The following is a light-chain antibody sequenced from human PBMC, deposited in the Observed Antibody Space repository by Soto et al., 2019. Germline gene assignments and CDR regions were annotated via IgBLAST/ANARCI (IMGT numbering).Light chain of an antibody. CDR1: QTSSGG. V-gene: IGKV1-5*01. Sequence: PSTPSQCVSGTDSVPYXASQTSSGGLAWYQQWPGKAPNLLICDASTLESGVPSRFSGSVSGTGFTLTFSSLQTDDFATDYCLQYNRYSMTFGQGTKVDIK. CDR3: LQYNRYSMT. J-gene: IGKJ1*01. CDR2: DAS.